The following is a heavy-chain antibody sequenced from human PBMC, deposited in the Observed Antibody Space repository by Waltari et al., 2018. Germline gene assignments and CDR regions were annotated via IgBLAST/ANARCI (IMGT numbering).Heavy chain of an antibody. CDR3: ARERDDYYGSGSYFDY. D-gene: IGHD3-10*01. Sequence: QVQLQESGPGLVKPSETLSLTCTVSGGSLSSYYWSWIRQTPGKGLEWIGYIYYSGSTNYNPSLKSRVTISVDTSKNQFSLKLSSVTAADTAVYYCARERDDYYGSGSYFDYWGQGTLVTVSS. CDR2: IYYSGST. J-gene: IGHJ4*02. V-gene: IGHV4-59*01. CDR1: GGSLSSYY.